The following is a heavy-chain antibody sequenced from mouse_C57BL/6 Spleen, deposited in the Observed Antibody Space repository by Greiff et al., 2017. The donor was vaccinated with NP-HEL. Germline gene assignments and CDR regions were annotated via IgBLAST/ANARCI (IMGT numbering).Heavy chain of an antibody. J-gene: IGHJ4*01. CDR3: ARDEGFITGAMDY. CDR1: GFTFSSYA. CDR2: ISDGGSYT. V-gene: IGHV5-4*01. Sequence: EVNLVESGGGLVKPGGSLKLSCAASGFTFSSYAMSWVRQTPEKRLEWVATISDGGSYTYYPDNVKGRFTISRDNAKNNLYLQMSHLKSEDTAMYYCARDEGFITGAMDYWGQGTSVTVSS. D-gene: IGHD1-1*01.